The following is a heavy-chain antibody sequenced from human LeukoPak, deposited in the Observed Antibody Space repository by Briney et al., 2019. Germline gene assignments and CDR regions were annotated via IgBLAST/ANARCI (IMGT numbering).Heavy chain of an antibody. CDR1: GGSISSYY. Sequence: PSETLSLTCTVSGGSISSYYWSWIRQPPGKGLEWIGYISYTGSTNYNPSLESRVTISVDTSKNQFSLKLNSVTAADTAVYYCARDLASGRLPYFDYWGQGTLVTVSS. J-gene: IGHJ4*02. D-gene: IGHD5-12*01. CDR3: ARDLASGRLPYFDY. V-gene: IGHV4-59*01. CDR2: ISYTGST.